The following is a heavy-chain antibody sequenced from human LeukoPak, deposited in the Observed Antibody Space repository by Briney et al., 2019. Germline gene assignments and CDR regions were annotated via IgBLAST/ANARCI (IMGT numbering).Heavy chain of an antibody. D-gene: IGHD5-18*01. CDR3: AGGGSDGYSYGSFYYMDV. V-gene: IGHV4-59*01. J-gene: IGHJ6*03. Sequence: PSKTLSLTCTVSGGSISSYYWSWIRQPPGKGLEWIGYIYYSGSTNYNPSLKSRVTISVDTSKNQFSLKLSSVTAADTAVYYCAGGGSDGYSYGSFYYMDVWGKGTTVTVSS. CDR1: GGSISSYY. CDR2: IYYSGST.